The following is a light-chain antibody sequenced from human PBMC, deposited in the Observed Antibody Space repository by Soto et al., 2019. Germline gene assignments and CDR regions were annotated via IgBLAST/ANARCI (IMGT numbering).Light chain of an antibody. CDR2: GAS. V-gene: IGKV3-15*01. CDR3: QQYNNWPRT. Sequence: EIVMTQSPATLSVSPCEGATLSSRASQSVSSNLAWYQQKPGQAPRLLIYGASTRATGIPARFSGSGSGTEFTLTISSLQSEDFAVYYCQQYNNWPRTFGQGTKVDNK. J-gene: IGKJ1*01. CDR1: QSVSSN.